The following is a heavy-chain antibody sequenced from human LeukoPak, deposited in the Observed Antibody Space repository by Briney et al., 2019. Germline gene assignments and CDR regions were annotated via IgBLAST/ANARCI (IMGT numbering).Heavy chain of an antibody. V-gene: IGHV4-39*01. CDR1: GGSVSSSSYY. CDR2: IYYSGST. Sequence: SETLSLTCTVSGGSVSSSSYYWGWIRQPPGQGPEWIGSIYYSGSTYYNPSLNSRVTISVDTSKNQFSLKLSSVTAADTAVYYCARHRDTAMVGVDYWGQGTLVTVSS. J-gene: IGHJ4*02. CDR3: ARHRDTAMVGVDY. D-gene: IGHD5-18*01.